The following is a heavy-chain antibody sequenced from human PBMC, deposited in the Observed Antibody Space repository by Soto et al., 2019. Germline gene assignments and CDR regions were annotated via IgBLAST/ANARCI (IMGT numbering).Heavy chain of an antibody. D-gene: IGHD3-22*01. J-gene: IGHJ4*02. CDR3: AKGLSDNSVYYFPD. Sequence: GGSLRLSCAASGYSFNNFVMSWVRQAPGKGLEWVSAISSSGATTYYTSSVKGRFIISRDNSKDSLYLQMYRLRADDTAVYFCAKGLSDNSVYYFPDWGLGTLVTVSS. V-gene: IGHV3-23*01. CDR1: GYSFNNFV. CDR2: ISSSGATT.